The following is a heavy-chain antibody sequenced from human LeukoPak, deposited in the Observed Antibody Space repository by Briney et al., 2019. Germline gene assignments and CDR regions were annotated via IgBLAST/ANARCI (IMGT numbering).Heavy chain of an antibody. J-gene: IGHJ5*02. CDR3: ARGQSYGWFDP. CDR1: GFTFSTYS. V-gene: IGHV3-21*01. D-gene: IGHD5-18*01. CDR2: ISGSSSYI. Sequence: PGGSLRLSCAASGFTFSTYSMNWVRHAPGKGLEWVSSISGSSSYIYYADSVKGRFTISRDSAQNSLYLQMNSLRAEDTAVYYCARGQSYGWFDPWGQGTLVTVSS.